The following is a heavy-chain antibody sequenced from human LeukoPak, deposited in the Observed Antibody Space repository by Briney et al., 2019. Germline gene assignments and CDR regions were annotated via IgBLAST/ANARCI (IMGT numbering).Heavy chain of an antibody. Sequence: PSETLSLTCTVSGGSISISTYYWGWIRQPPGKGLEGIGSIYYSGSTYYNPSLKSRVTISVDTSKNQFALKLSSVTAADTAVYHCARGRYYGSGSYYSYYYYYMDVWGKGTTVTISS. D-gene: IGHD3-10*01. CDR2: IYYSGST. CDR3: ARGRYYGSGSYYSYYYYYMDV. V-gene: IGHV4-39*06. CDR1: GGSISISTYY. J-gene: IGHJ6*03.